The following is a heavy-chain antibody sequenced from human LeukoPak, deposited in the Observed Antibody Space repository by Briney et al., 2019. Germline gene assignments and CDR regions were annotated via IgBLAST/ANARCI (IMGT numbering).Heavy chain of an antibody. CDR1: GFTFSSYE. V-gene: IGHV3-48*03. CDR3: ARESSGTPDY. D-gene: IGHD3-22*01. J-gene: IGHJ4*02. Sequence: GGSRRLSCAASGFTFSSYEMNWVRQAPGKGLEWVSYISSSGSTIYYADSVKGRFTISRDNAKKSLYLQMNSLRAEDTAVYYCARESSGTPDYWGQGTLVTVSS. CDR2: ISSSGSTI.